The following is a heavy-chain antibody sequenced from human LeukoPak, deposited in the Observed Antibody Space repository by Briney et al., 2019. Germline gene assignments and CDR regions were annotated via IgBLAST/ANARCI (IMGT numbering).Heavy chain of an antibody. CDR1: GFTFSSYG. Sequence: QPGGSLRLSCAASGFTFSSYGMSWVRQAPGKGLQWVSVIIGSGSSTYYADSVKGRFTISRDNARNTLYLQMNSLRAEDTAVYYCPRWYCYETSGLYYGSFDNWGQGTLVTVSS. V-gene: IGHV3-23*01. CDR2: IIGSGSST. D-gene: IGHD3-22*01. CDR3: PRWYCYETSGLYYGSFDN. J-gene: IGHJ5*02.